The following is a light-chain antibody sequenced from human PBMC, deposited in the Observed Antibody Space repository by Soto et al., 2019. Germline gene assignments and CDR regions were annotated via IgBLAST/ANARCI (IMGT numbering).Light chain of an antibody. CDR2: GAS. CDR3: QQYGSSPT. J-gene: IGKJ1*01. Sequence: ETVLTQSPGTLSLSPGERATLSCRASQSVGSSYLAWYQHKPGQAPRLLIYGASSRATGIPDRFSGSGSGTDFTLTISRLEPEDFAVYYCQQYGSSPTFGQGTKVDIK. V-gene: IGKV3-20*01. CDR1: QSVGSSY.